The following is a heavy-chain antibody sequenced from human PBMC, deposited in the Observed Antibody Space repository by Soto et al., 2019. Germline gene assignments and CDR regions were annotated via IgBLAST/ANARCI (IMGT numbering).Heavy chain of an antibody. Sequence: EVQLVESGGGLVQSGGSLRLSCEASGFSFITYWMNWVRQAPGKGLEWLASIREDGSENQYVDSVKGRFTISRDNARNSLYMQMNSLSEEDTAVYYCVRAISGSFALWGQGTLVIVPS. CDR3: VRAISGSFAL. CDR2: IREDGSEN. CDR1: GFSFITYW. J-gene: IGHJ4*02. D-gene: IGHD3-9*01. V-gene: IGHV3-7*04.